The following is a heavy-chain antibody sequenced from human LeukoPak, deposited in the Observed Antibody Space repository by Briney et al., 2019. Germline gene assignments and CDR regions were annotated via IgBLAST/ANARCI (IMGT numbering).Heavy chain of an antibody. J-gene: IGHJ3*02. CDR1: GGSVNSGSYY. Sequence: PSETLSLTCTVSGGSVNSGSYYWNWIRQPPGKGLEWIGYIYYSGSTNYNPSLKSRVTISVDTSKNQFSLKLSSVTAADTAVYYCARVPYYDFQADAFDIWGQGTMVTVSS. CDR3: ARVPYYDFQADAFDI. V-gene: IGHV4-61*01. D-gene: IGHD3-3*01. CDR2: IYYSGST.